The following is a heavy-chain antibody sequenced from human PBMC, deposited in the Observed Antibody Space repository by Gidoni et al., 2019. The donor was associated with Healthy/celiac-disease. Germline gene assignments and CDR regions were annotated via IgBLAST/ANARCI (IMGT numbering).Heavy chain of an antibody. CDR3: TTDHLPRAVVRLGI. J-gene: IGHJ3*02. Sequence: EVQLVESGGGLVKPGGSLRLSCAASGFTFSNAWMSWVRQAPGKGLEWVGRIKSKTDGGTTDYAAPVKGRFTISRDDSKNTLYLQMNSLKTEDTAVYYCTTDHLPRAVVRLGIWGQGTMVTVSS. V-gene: IGHV3-15*01. D-gene: IGHD2-15*01. CDR2: IKSKTDGGTT. CDR1: GFTFSNAW.